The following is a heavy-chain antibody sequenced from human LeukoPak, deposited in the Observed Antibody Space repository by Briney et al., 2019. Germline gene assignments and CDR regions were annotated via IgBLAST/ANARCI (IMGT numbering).Heavy chain of an antibody. V-gene: IGHV3-74*01. CDR3: ARDFCSEARKGLWSSNSCSRHYLDN. Sequence: PGGSLRLSCAASGITFSSHWMHWVRQAPGKGLVWVSRINTDGSSTSYADSVKGRFTISRDNAKNTLFLQMNSLRAEDTAAYYCARDFCSEARKGLWSSNSCSRHYLDNWGQGTLVTVSS. CDR1: GITFSSHW. D-gene: IGHD2-2*01. J-gene: IGHJ4*02. CDR2: INTDGSST.